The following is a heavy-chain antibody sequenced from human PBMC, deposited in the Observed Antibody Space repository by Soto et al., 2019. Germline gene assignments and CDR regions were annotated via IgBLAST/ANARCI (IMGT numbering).Heavy chain of an antibody. CDR1: GGTFSSYA. Sequence: SVKVSCKASGGTFSSYAISWVRQAPGQGLEWMGGIIPIFGTANYAQKFQGRVTITADESTSTAYMELSSLRPEDTAVYYCARVGGMYIKGPLDYWGQGTLVTVSS. J-gene: IGHJ4*02. CDR3: ARVGGMYIKGPLDY. D-gene: IGHD1-26*01. V-gene: IGHV1-69*13. CDR2: IIPIFGTA.